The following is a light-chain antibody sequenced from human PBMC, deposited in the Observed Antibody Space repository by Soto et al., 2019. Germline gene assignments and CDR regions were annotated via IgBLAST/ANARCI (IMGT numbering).Light chain of an antibody. J-gene: IGKJ1*01. V-gene: IGKV3-15*01. Sequence: EIVLTQSPATLSVSPGERATLSCRASQSVYSNLAWYQQKPGQAPRLLIYGASTRATGIPARFSGSGSETEFTLTISSLQSEDFAVYYCQQYNNWPRTFGQGTKVDI. CDR3: QQYNNWPRT. CDR1: QSVYSN. CDR2: GAS.